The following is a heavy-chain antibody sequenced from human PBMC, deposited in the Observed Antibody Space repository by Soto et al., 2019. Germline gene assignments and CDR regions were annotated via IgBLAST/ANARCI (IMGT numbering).Heavy chain of an antibody. Sequence: QLQLQESGSGLVKPSQTLSLTCPVSGDSISSGGYSWNWIRQPPGKGLEWIGYIYHSGGPDYNPSLKSRVTITVDSSNNQFSLKLRSVTAADTAVYYCARDSRSGYYLEYWGQGTLVTVSS. J-gene: IGHJ4*02. CDR1: GDSISSGGYS. CDR3: ARDSRSGYYLEY. D-gene: IGHD3-22*01. CDR2: IYHSGGP. V-gene: IGHV4-30-2*01.